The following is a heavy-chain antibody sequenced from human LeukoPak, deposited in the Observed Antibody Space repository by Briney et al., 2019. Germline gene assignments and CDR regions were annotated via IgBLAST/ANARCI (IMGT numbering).Heavy chain of an antibody. D-gene: IGHD3-9*01. Sequence: SQTLSLTCTVAGASISSGSYYWGWLRQPAGKGLEWIGRIYTSWSTKSNPSLKSRVTISVDTSKNQFSLKLSSVTAADTAVYYCARAGLRYFDWLLRESMAAFDIWGQGTMVTVSS. CDR1: GASISSGSYY. CDR3: ARAGLRYFDWLLRESMAAFDI. CDR2: IYTSWST. J-gene: IGHJ3*02. V-gene: IGHV4-61*02.